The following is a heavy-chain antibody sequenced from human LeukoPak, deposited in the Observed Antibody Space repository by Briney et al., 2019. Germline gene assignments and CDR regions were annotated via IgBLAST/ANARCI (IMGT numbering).Heavy chain of an antibody. J-gene: IGHJ3*02. CDR3: ARTALCYYASGSFSLDVFDI. D-gene: IGHD3-10*01. CDR1: GFTFSTYA. CDR2: ITSEGSKK. Sequence: GRSLSLSCAASGFTFSTYAMHWVRQAPGKGLEWVVVITSEGSKKYYADSVKGRITISRDNSKSSLYLQMNSLTPEDTAVYYCARTALCYYASGSFSLDVFDIWGQGTMVTVSS. V-gene: IGHV3-30-3*01.